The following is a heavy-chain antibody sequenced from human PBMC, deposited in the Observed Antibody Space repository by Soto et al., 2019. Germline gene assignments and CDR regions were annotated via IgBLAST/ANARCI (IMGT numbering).Heavy chain of an antibody. J-gene: IGHJ6*02. V-gene: IGHV3-43*01. CDR2: ISWEGGST. D-gene: IGHD3-3*01. CDR3: AKDATIFAVATTYYYYGMDV. CDR1: GFTFDDYT. Sequence: PGGSLRLSCAASGFTFDDYTMHWVRQAPGKGLEWVSLISWEGGSTYYADSVKGRFTISRDNSKNSLYLQMNSLSTEDTAMYYCAKDATIFAVATTYYYYGMDVWGQGTTVTVSS.